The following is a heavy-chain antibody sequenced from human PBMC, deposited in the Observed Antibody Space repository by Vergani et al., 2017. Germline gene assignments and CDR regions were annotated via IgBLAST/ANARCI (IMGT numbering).Heavy chain of an antibody. CDR2: ISGSGGST. V-gene: IGHV3-23*01. Sequence: EVQLLESGGGLVQPGGSLRLTCAASEFTFSNYVMNWVRQAPGKGLEWVSAISGSGGSTYYADSVKGRFTISRDNSKNTLYLQMNSLRAEDTAVYYCAKPNKGATGGVGAFDIWGQGTMVTVSS. CDR1: EFTFSNYV. J-gene: IGHJ3*02. CDR3: AKPNKGATGGVGAFDI. D-gene: IGHD1-26*01.